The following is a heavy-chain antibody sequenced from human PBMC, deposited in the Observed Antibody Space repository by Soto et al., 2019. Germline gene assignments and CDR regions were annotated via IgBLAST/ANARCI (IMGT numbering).Heavy chain of an antibody. J-gene: IGHJ5*02. CDR3: ARVIWSGHLTSDL. CDR2: ISSSSSTI. D-gene: IGHD3-3*01. CDR1: GFTFSSNS. Sequence: EVQVVESGGGLVQPGGSLRLSCAASGFTFSSNSMNWVRQAPGKGLEWISYISSSSSTIYADSVKGRFTIARDNAKNSLYMQMNRLRDEDTAVYYCARVIWSGHLTSDLWGHGTLVTVSS. V-gene: IGHV3-48*02.